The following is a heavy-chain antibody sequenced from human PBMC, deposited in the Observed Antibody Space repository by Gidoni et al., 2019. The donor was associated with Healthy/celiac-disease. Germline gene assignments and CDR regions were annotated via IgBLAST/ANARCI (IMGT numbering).Heavy chain of an antibody. V-gene: IGHV1-69*01. CDR2: IIPIFGTA. CDR1: GGTFSSYA. CDR3: ARSMVRGVTPNDAFDI. D-gene: IGHD3-10*01. Sequence: QVQLVQSGAEVKKPGSSVKVSCKASGGTFSSYAISWVRQAPGQGLEWMGGIIPIFGTANYAQKFQGRVTITADESTSTAYMELSSLRSEDTAVYYCARSMVRGVTPNDAFDIWGQGTMVTVSS. J-gene: IGHJ3*02.